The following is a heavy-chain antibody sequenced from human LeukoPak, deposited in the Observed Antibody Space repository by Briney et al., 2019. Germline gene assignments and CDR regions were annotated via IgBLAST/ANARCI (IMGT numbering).Heavy chain of an antibody. CDR1: GFTFSSYA. CDR2: ISGSGGST. Sequence: PGRSLRLSCAASGFTFSSYAMSWVRQAPGKGLEWVSAISGSGGSTYYADSVKGRFTISRDNSKNTLYLQLNSLRAEDTAVYYCAKGTTTGTTLGAFDIWGQGTMVTVSS. CDR3: AKGTTTGTTLGAFDI. D-gene: IGHD1-1*01. V-gene: IGHV3-23*01. J-gene: IGHJ3*02.